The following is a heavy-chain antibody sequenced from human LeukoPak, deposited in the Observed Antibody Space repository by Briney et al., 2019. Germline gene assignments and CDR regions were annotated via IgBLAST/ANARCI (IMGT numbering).Heavy chain of an antibody. CDR1: GFTFSSYA. CDR2: ISGSAGST. D-gene: IGHD3-22*01. CDR3: AKGDSDSSGYYLD. V-gene: IGHV3-23*01. Sequence: PGGPLRLSCAASGFTFSSYAMSWVRQAPGKGLEWVSAISGSAGSTYYADSVKGRLTISRDNSKNTSYLQMNSLRAEDTAVYYCAKGDSDSSGYYLDWGQGTLVTVSS. J-gene: IGHJ4*02.